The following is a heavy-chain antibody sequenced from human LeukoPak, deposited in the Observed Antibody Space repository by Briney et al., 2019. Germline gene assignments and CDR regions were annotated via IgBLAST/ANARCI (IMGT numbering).Heavy chain of an antibody. V-gene: IGHV1-69*06. CDR3: ARGYSSGWDYYYYYYMDV. D-gene: IGHD6-19*01. CDR2: IIPIFGTA. Sequence: SVKVSCKASGGTFSSYAISWVRQAPGQGLEWMGGIIPIFGTANYAQKFQGRVTITADKSTSTAYMELSSLRSEDTAVYYCARGYSSGWDYYYYYYMDVWGKGTTVTVSS. CDR1: GGTFSSYA. J-gene: IGHJ6*03.